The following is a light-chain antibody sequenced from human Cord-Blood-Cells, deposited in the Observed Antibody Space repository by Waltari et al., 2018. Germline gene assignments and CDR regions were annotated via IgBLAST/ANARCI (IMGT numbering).Light chain of an antibody. J-gene: IGLJ1*01. CDR2: LNSDGSH. V-gene: IGLV4-69*01. CDR3: QTWGTDIPPYV. CDR1: SGHSSYA. Sequence: QLVLTQSPSASASLGASVKLTCTLSSGHSSYAIAWHQQQPEKGPRYLMKLNSDGSHSKGDGIPDRFSGSSSGAERYLTISSLQSEDEADYYCQTWGTDIPPYVFGTGTKVTVL.